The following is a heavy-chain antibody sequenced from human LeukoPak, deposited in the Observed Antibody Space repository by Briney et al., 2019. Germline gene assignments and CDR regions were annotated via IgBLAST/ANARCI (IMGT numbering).Heavy chain of an antibody. V-gene: IGHV1-18*01. CDR1: GYTFTSYG. D-gene: IGHD2-2*02. J-gene: IGHJ5*02. CDR2: ISAYNGNT. Sequence: ASVKVSCKASGYTFTSYGISWVRQAPGQGLEWMGWISAYNGNTNYAQKLQGRVTMTTDTSTSTAYMELRSLRSDDTAVYYCARGHIVVVPAAIRDFRFDPWGQGTLVTVSS. CDR3: ARGHIVVVPAAIRDFRFDP.